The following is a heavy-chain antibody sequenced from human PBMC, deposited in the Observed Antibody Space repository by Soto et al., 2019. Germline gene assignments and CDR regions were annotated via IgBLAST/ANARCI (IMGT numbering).Heavy chain of an antibody. CDR1: GYTFTSYG. Sequence: ASVKVSCKASGYTFTSYGISWVRQAPGQGLEWMGWISAYNGNTNYAQKLQGRVTMTTDTSTSTAYMELRSLRSDDTAVYYCARDLFPHYDILTGYYKKAPRYGMDVWGQGTTVTVSS. CDR3: ARDLFPHYDILTGYYKKAPRYGMDV. V-gene: IGHV1-18*04. J-gene: IGHJ6*02. D-gene: IGHD3-9*01. CDR2: ISAYNGNT.